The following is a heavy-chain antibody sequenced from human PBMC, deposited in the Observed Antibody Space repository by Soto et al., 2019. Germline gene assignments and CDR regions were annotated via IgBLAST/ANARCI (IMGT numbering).Heavy chain of an antibody. D-gene: IGHD3-22*01. CDR2: IYHSGST. Sequence: PSETLPLTCPVSGGSISSGGYSWSWIPQPPGKGLEWIGYIYHSGSTYYNPSLKSRVTISVDRSKNQFSLKLSSVTDADTAVYYCARLYYYDSSGYYPRWFDPWGQGTLVTVSS. CDR1: GGSISSGGYS. J-gene: IGHJ5*02. CDR3: ARLYYYDSSGYYPRWFDP. V-gene: IGHV4-30-2*01.